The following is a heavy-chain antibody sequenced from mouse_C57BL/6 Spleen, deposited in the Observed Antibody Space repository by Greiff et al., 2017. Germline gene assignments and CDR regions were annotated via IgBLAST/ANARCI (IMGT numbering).Heavy chain of an antibody. Sequence: VQLMQPGAELVRPGSSVKLSCKASGYTFTSYGMHWVQQRPLNGLEWIGNLDTSASEPHYHQKFKDKATLTVDKSPSTAYMQVNSLTAEDSAVYYCARRGCNYGYCDYWGQGTTLTVSS. D-gene: IGHD1-1*01. CDR3: ARRGCNYGYCDY. CDR1: GYTFTSYG. CDR2: LDTSASEP. V-gene: IGHV1-52*01. J-gene: IGHJ2*01.